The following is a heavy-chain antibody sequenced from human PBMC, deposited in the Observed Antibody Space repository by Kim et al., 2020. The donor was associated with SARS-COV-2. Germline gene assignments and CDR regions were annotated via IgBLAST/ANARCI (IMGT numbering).Heavy chain of an antibody. Sequence: GESLKISCKGSGYSFTSYWITWVRQMPGYGLEWMGKIDPSDSYTNYSPSFQGHVSISVDRSTSTAYLQWSSLKASDTAMYYCARHSGRGGACSLIDYWGQGSLVIVST. V-gene: IGHV5-10-1*01. CDR2: IDPSDSYT. CDR1: GYSFTSYW. CDR3: ARHSGRGGACSLIDY. D-gene: IGHD1-26*01. J-gene: IGHJ4*02.